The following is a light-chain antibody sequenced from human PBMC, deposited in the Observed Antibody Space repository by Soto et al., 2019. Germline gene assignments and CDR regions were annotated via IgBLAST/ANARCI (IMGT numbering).Light chain of an antibody. CDR2: AAS. J-gene: IGKJ5*01. V-gene: IGKV1-39*01. CDR3: QQSYRTPIT. CDR1: QSISTY. Sequence: DIKVTRCPSPLSASVGDRVANTCLASQSISTYLNWYQQKPGKAPKVLIYAASNLQSGVPPRVSGSGSGTDFALTSSSLQPEDVATYYCQQSYRTPITFGQGTRLEIK.